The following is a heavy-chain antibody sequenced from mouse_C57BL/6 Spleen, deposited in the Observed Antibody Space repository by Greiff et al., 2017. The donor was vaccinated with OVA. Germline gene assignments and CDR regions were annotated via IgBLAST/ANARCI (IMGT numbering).Heavy chain of an antibody. V-gene: IGHV1-82*01. D-gene: IGHD3-1*01. CDR1: GYAFSSSW. CDR3: ARKESQLLTDY. J-gene: IGHJ2*01. Sequence: VQLQQSGPELVKPGASVKISCKASGYAFSSSWMNWVKQRPGKGLEWIGRIYPGDGDTNYNGKFKSKATLTADKSSSTAYMQLSSLTSEDSAVYFCARKESQLLTDYWGKGTTLTVSS. CDR2: IYPGDGDT.